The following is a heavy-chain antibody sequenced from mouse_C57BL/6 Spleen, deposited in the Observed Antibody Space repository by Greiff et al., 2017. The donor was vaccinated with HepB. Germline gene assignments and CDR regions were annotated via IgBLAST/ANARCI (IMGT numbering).Heavy chain of an antibody. D-gene: IGHD2-4*01. CDR1: GYTFTDYN. J-gene: IGHJ4*01. V-gene: IGHV1-18*01. CDR3: ARGGYDYWDYAMDY. Sequence: EVQLQESGPELVKPGASVKIPCKASGYTFTDYNMDWVKQSHGKSLEWIGDINPNNGGTIYNQKFKGKATLTVAKSSSTAYMELRSLTSEDTAVYYCARGGYDYWDYAMDYWGQGTSVTVSS. CDR2: INPNNGGT.